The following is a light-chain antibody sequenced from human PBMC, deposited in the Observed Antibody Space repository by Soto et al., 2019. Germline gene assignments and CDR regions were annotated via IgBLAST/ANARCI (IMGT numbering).Light chain of an antibody. CDR1: QSVSSSY. CDR3: QQYGSSSWT. CDR2: GAS. J-gene: IGKJ1*01. Sequence: IVLTQSPGTLSLSPGERATLSCRASQSVSSSYLAWYQQKPGQAPRLLIYGASSRATGIPDRFSGSGSGTDFTLTISRLEPEDFAVYYCQQYGSSSWTFGQGTKVAIK. V-gene: IGKV3-20*01.